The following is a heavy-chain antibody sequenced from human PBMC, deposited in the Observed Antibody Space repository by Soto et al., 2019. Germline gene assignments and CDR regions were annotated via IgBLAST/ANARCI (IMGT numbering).Heavy chain of an antibody. D-gene: IGHD1-26*01. CDR1: GDSVTSVNYF. CDR2: ISNSGIS. Sequence: PSETLSLTCAVSGDSVTSVNYFWTWIRQPPGGGLEWIGYISNSGISKYNPSLKSRVAMSQDTSKNQFSLNLHSVTAADTAVYFCARGERNSSYAYHLDTWGQGALVTVSS. CDR3: ARGERNSSYAYHLDT. J-gene: IGHJ5*02. V-gene: IGHV4-61*01.